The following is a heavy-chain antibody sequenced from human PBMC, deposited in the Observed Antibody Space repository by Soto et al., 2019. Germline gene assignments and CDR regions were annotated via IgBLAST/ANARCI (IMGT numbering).Heavy chain of an antibody. V-gene: IGHV3-33*01. D-gene: IGHD6-19*01. Sequence: QVQLVESGGGVVQPGRSLRLSCAASGFTFSSYGMHWVRQAPGKGLEWVAVIWYDGSNKYYADSVKGRFTISRDNSKNTLYLQMNSLRAEDTAVYYCARAYSSGWYVGHYFDYWGQGTLVTVSS. CDR3: ARAYSSGWYVGHYFDY. CDR1: GFTFSSYG. CDR2: IWYDGSNK. J-gene: IGHJ4*02.